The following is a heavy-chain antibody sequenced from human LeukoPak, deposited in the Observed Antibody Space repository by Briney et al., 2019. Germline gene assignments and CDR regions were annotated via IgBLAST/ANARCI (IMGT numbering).Heavy chain of an antibody. Sequence: GGSLRLSCAASGFTFSSYGIHWVRQAPGKGLEWVAFIRYDGTNKYYADSVKGRFTISRDNAKNTLYLQMNSLRAEDTAVYYCAKDPGYDILTGLFGYFQHWGQGTLVTVSS. D-gene: IGHD3-9*01. CDR2: IRYDGTNK. CDR3: AKDPGYDILTGLFGYFQH. CDR1: GFTFSSYG. J-gene: IGHJ1*01. V-gene: IGHV3-30*02.